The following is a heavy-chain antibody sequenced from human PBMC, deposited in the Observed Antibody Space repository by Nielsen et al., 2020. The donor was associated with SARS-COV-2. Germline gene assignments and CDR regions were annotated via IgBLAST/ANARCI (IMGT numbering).Heavy chain of an antibody. CDR2: ISWNSGSI. D-gene: IGHD3-10*01. V-gene: IGHV3-9*01. CDR3: AKDMYPSYDSGSFDY. Sequence: GGSLRLSCAASGFTFDDYAMHWVRQAPGKGLEWVSGISWNSGSIGYADSVKGRFTISRDNAKNSLYLQMNSLRAEDTALYYCAKDMYPSYDSGSFDYWGQGTLVTVSS. CDR1: GFTFDDYA. J-gene: IGHJ4*02.